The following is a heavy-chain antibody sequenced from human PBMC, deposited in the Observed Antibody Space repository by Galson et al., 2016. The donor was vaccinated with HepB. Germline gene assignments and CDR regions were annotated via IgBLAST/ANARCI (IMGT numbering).Heavy chain of an antibody. V-gene: IGHV3-11*01. Sequence: SLRLSCAASGFTFSDYYMTWIRQAPGKGLEWVSYISSSGTTTYYADSMRGRFTISRDNVKNSLYLQMNSLRAEDTAVYYCAREWENCSGGTCQQHAWGQGTLVTVSS. CDR2: ISSSGTTT. CDR1: GFTFSDYY. D-gene: IGHD2-15*01. J-gene: IGHJ5*02. CDR3: AREWENCSGGTCQQHA.